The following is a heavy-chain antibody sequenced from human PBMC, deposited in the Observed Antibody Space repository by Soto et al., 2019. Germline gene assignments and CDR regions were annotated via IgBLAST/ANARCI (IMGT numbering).Heavy chain of an antibody. V-gene: IGHV4-59*01. CDR2: IYYSGST. CDR1: GGSISSYY. CDR3: ARGISRDGYTMDYYYGMDV. D-gene: IGHD5-12*01. Sequence: QVQLQESGPGLVKPSETLSLTCTVSGGSISSYYWSWIRQPPGKGLEWIGYIYYSGSTNYNPSLKSRVTISVDTSKNQFSLRLSSVTAADTAVYYCARGISRDGYTMDYYYGMDVWGQGTTVTVSS. J-gene: IGHJ6*02.